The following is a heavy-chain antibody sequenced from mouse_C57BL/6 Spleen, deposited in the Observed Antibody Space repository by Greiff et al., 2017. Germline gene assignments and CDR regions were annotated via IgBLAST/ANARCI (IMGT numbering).Heavy chain of an antibody. J-gene: IGHJ4*01. CDR1: GYTFTSYW. D-gene: IGHD6-1*01. Sequence: QVQLKESGAELVKPGASVKLSCKASGYTFTSYWMHWVKQRPGRGLEWIGRLDPNSGGTKYNEKFKSKATLTVDTSSSPAYMQLSSLTSEDSAVDDCARAREGNRIYAMDYWGTGTSVTVSS. V-gene: IGHV1-72*04. CDR3: ARAREGNRIYAMDY. CDR2: LDPNSGGT.